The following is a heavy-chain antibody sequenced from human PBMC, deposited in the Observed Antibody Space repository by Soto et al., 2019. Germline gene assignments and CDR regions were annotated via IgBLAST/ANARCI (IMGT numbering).Heavy chain of an antibody. J-gene: IGHJ1*01. D-gene: IGHD3-22*01. CDR3: ARAHTGDSSGLAGYEYFKH. CDR1: GGSISSGDYY. V-gene: IGHV4-30-4*01. Sequence: PSETLSLTCTVSGGSISSGDYYWSWIRQPPGKGLEWIGYIYYSGSTYYNPSLKSRVTISVDTSKNQFSLKLSSVTAADTAVYYCARAHTGDSSGLAGYEYFKHWGQGTLVTVSS. CDR2: IYYSGST.